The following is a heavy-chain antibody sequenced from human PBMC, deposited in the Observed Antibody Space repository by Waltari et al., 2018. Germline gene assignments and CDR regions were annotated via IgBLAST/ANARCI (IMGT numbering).Heavy chain of an antibody. V-gene: IGHV1-69*19. J-gene: IGHJ3*01. D-gene: IGHD5-12*01. CDR1: GGTFSGYS. CDR2: IIPIFGTA. CDR3: ARNLRGRDGYNSYAFDL. Sequence: QVQLVQSGAEVKKSGSSVKVSCMASGGTFSGYSISWVRQAPGQGLEWMGGIIPIFGTANYAQKFQGRVTISADESANTVYMQLSSLRFEDTAVYYCARNLRGRDGYNSYAFDLWGHGTLVSVSS.